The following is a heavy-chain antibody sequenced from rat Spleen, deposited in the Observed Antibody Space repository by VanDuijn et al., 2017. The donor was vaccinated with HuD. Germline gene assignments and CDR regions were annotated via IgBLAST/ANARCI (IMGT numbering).Heavy chain of an antibody. CDR1: GFTFSDYA. J-gene: IGHJ2*01. V-gene: IGHV5-20*01. CDR3: TTGVY. CDR2: ITNSGGST. Sequence: EVQLVESDGGLVQPGRSLKLSCAASGFTFSDYAMAWVRQAPTKGLEWVASITNSGGSTYYRDSVKGRFTISRDNAKNTLYLEMDSLRSEDMATYYCTTGVYWGQGVMVTVSS.